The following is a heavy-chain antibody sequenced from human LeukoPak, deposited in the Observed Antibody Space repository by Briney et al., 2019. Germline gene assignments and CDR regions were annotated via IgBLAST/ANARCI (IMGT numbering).Heavy chain of an antibody. V-gene: IGHV4-59*13. Sequence: SETLSLTCTVSGGSISSYYWSWIQQPPGKGLEWIGYIYYSGSTNYNPSLKSRVTISVDTSKNQFSLKLSSVTAADTAVYYCARESDWDAFDIWGQGTMVTVSS. J-gene: IGHJ3*02. CDR3: ARESDWDAFDI. CDR1: GGSISSYY. CDR2: IYYSGST. D-gene: IGHD2-21*02.